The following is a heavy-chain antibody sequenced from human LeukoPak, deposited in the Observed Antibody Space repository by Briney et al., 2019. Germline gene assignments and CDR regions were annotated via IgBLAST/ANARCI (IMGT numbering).Heavy chain of an antibody. Sequence: GASVKVSCTASGGTFSSYAISWVRQAPGQGLEWMGGIIPIFGTANYAQKFQGRVTITADESTSTAYMELSSLRSEDTAVYYCAREGGGYCSSTSCPSDYWGQGTLVTVSS. CDR3: AREGGGYCSSTSCPSDY. CDR1: GGTFSSYA. J-gene: IGHJ4*02. CDR2: IIPIFGTA. V-gene: IGHV1-69*13. D-gene: IGHD2-2*01.